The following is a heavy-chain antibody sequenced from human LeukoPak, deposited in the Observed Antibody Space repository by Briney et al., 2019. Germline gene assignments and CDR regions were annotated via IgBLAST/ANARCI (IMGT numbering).Heavy chain of an antibody. J-gene: IGHJ4*02. V-gene: IGHV3-30-3*01. CDR2: ISYDGSNK. CDR1: GFTFSSYA. D-gene: IGHD3-22*01. CDR3: ARAQALYDSSNV. Sequence: GGSLRLSCAASGFTFSSYAMHWVRQAPGKGLEWVAVISYDGSNKYYADSVKGRFTISRDNSKNTLYLQMNSLRAEDTAVYYCARAQALYDSSNVWGQGTLVTVSS.